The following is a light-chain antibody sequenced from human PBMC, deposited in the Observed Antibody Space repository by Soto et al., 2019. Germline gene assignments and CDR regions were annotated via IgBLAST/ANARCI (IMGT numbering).Light chain of an antibody. CDR2: DAS. J-gene: IGKJ4*01. Sequence: DIQMTQSPSSLSASVGDRVTITCQASQDISNYLNWYQQKPGKAPKLLIYDASNLETGVPSRFSGSGAETDFTFTISNLQPEHIATNYRQQYDNLPPHTFGGGTKVEIK. CDR1: QDISNY. CDR3: QQYDNLPPHT. V-gene: IGKV1-33*01.